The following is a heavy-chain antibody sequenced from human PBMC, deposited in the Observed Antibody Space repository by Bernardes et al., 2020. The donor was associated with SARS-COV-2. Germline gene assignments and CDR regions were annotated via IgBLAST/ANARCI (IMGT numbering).Heavy chain of an antibody. CDR3: ARDSSDVRDMGFGELFGGVYYYYYGMDV. Sequence: SLRLSCAASGFTFSDYYMSWIRQAPGKGLEWVSYISSSGSTIYYADSVKGRFTISRDNAKNSLYLQMNSLRAEDTAVYYCARDSSDVRDMGFGELFGGVYYYYYGMDVWGQGTTVTVSS. CDR1: GFTFSDYY. V-gene: IGHV3-11*01. CDR2: ISSSGSTI. J-gene: IGHJ6*02. D-gene: IGHD3-10*01.